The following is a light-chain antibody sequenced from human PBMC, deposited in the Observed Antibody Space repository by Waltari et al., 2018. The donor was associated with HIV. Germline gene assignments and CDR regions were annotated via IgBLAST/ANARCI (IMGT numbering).Light chain of an antibody. J-gene: IGLJ2*01. V-gene: IGLV2-14*02. Sequence: QSALTQPASVSGSPGQSITISCTGTSSDTGNYNLVSWYQLYPGKAPKLIIYEDNKRPSGVSNRFSGSKSAETASLTITGLQAEDEAYYYCSSYSGSNNSVVFGGGTLVTVL. CDR2: EDN. CDR3: SSYSGSNNSVV. CDR1: SSDTGNYNL.